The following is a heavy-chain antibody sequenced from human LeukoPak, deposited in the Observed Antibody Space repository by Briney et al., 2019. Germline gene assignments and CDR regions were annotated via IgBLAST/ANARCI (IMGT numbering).Heavy chain of an antibody. CDR3: ARPHDYSNEFDY. Sequence: GESLKIFCKGSGLSFNSYWIRLVRQMPGKGLEWMGIIYPGDSDTRYSPSFQGQVTISADKSISTAYLQWSSLKASDTAMYYCARPHDYSNEFDYWGQGTLVTVSS. CDR2: IYPGDSDT. D-gene: IGHD4-11*01. V-gene: IGHV5-51*01. J-gene: IGHJ4*02. CDR1: GLSFNSYW.